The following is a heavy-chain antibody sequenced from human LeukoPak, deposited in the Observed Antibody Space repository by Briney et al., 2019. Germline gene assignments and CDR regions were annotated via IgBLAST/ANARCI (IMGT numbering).Heavy chain of an antibody. CDR1: GGSISSGDYY. V-gene: IGHV4-30-4*01. CDR2: IYYSGST. D-gene: IGHD3-22*01. CDR3: ARVPNSSGYLYYFDY. Sequence: SQTLSLTCTVSGGSISSGDYYWSWIRQPPGEGLEWIGYIYYSGSTYYNPSLKSRVTISVDTSKNQFSLKLSSVTAADTAVYYCARVPNSSGYLYYFDYWGQGTLVTVSS. J-gene: IGHJ4*02.